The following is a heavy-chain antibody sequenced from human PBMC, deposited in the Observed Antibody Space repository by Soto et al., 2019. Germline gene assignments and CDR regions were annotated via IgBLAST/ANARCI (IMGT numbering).Heavy chain of an antibody. J-gene: IGHJ4*02. CDR1: GFTFSSYA. Sequence: EVQLLESGGGLVQPGGSLRLSCAASGFTFSSYAMSWVRQAPGKGLEWFSAISGSGGSTYYADSVKGRFHISRDNSKNKLYLQMNSLRAEDTAVYYCAKVGVDTAMVDLDFDYWGQGTLVTVSS. V-gene: IGHV3-23*01. CDR3: AKVGVDTAMVDLDFDY. CDR2: ISGSGGST. D-gene: IGHD5-18*01.